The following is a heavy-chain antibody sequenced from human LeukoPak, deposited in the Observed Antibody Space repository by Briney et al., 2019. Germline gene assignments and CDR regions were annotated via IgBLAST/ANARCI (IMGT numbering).Heavy chain of an antibody. CDR2: INHSGST. D-gene: IGHD6-19*01. V-gene: IGHV4-34*01. CDR3: AREISSGWGEYNWFDP. CDR1: GVSFSGYY. Sequence: PSETLSLTCAVYGVSFSGYYWSWIRQPPGKGLEWTGEINHSGSTNYNPSLKSRVTISVDTSKNQFSLKLSSVTAADTAVYYCAREISSGWGEYNWFDPWGQGTLVTVSS. J-gene: IGHJ5*02.